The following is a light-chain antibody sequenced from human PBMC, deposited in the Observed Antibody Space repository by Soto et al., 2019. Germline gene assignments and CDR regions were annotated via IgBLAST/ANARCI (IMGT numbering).Light chain of an antibody. Sequence: DIHMTQSPYTLSASVGDRVTITCRASQSISSWLAWYQQKPGKAPKFLIYDASSLESGVPSRFSGSGSGTEFTLTISSLQPDDFATYYCQQYSNYPITFGQLTLLEIK. J-gene: IGKJ5*01. CDR3: QQYSNYPIT. CDR1: QSISSW. CDR2: DAS. V-gene: IGKV1-5*01.